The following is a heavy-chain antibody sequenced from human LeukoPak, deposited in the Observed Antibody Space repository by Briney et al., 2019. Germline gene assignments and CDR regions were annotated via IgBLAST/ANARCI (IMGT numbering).Heavy chain of an antibody. CDR1: GLTFSSFW. CDR3: AAGPYGGNTPFDY. D-gene: IGHD4-23*01. J-gene: IGHJ4*02. V-gene: IGHV3-23*01. Sequence: GGSLRLSCAASGLTFSSFWMHWVRRAPGRGLEWVSSLSPSGASIYYADSVKGRFSISRDNSKNTLYLQMNNLRAEDTALYYCAAGPYGGNTPFDYWGQGTLVTISS. CDR2: LSPSGASI.